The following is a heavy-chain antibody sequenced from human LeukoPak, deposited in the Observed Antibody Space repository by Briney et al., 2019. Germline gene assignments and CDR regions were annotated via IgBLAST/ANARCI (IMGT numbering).Heavy chain of an antibody. J-gene: IGHJ5*02. CDR3: ARHNTMVRGAKSWFDP. CDR1: GYRFTTYW. V-gene: IGHV5-51*01. CDR2: IYPADSDT. D-gene: IGHD3-10*01. Sequence: GEPLKISCKGSGYRFTTYWIGWVRQMPGKGLEWMGIIYPADSDTRYSPSFQGQVTISADKSISTAYLQWNSLKASDTAMYYCARHNTMVRGAKSWFDPWGQGTPVTVSS.